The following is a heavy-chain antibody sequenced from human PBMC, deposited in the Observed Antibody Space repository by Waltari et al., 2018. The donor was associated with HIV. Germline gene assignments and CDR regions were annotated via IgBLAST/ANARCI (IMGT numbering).Heavy chain of an antibody. CDR2: ALYTSRPALFTGQF. D-gene: IGHD6-19*01. CDR3: VRHAAEFRPDFGWILAGVFEP. V-gene: IGHV4-39*01. Sequence: QVQLQESGPGFVKPSETLSLICNVSGGSIASSDSFWGWIRQSPEMHLEGVGSALYTSRPALFTGQFFAKSSPQSRVALSVDTSKNQVSLRLTSVTAADTGLYYCVRHAAEFRPDFGWILAGVFEPWGLGTQVIVS. J-gene: IGHJ1*01. CDR1: GGSIASSDSF.